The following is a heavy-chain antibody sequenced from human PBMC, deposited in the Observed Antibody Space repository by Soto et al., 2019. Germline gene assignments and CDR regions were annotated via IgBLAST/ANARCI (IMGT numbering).Heavy chain of an antibody. CDR1: GYTFTSYA. D-gene: IGHD6-13*01. CDR3: AGNPVWAAGSFDY. J-gene: IGHJ4*02. Sequence: ASVKVSCKASGYTFTSYAVHWVRQAPGQRLEWMGWINAGNGNTKYSQKFQGRVTITRDTSASTAYMELSSLRSEDTAVYYCAGNPVWAAGSFDYWGQGTLVTVSS. CDR2: INAGNGNT. V-gene: IGHV1-3*01.